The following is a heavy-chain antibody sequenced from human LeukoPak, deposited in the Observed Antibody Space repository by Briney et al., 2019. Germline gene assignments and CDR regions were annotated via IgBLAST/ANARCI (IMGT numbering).Heavy chain of an antibody. CDR1: GASVSTTAYC. J-gene: IGHJ3*02. CDR3: ARYREAYDHYPHALDI. V-gene: IGHV4-61*02. Sequence: PPQTLSLTCIVSGASVSTTAYCWNWIRQPAGKGLEWIGRMYASGNTHYNPSLKGRFTMSLDTSKNQFSLNMNSVTAADSAVYFCARYREAYDHYPHALDIWGRGTVVTVS. CDR2: MYASGNT. D-gene: IGHD5-12*01.